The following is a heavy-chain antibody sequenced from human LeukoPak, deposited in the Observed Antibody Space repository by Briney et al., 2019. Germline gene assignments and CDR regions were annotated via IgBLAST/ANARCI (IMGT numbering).Heavy chain of an antibody. CDR3: GREGQD. V-gene: IGHV5-51*01. J-gene: IGHJ4*02. Sequence: PGESLKISCQGSGYSFTSYSIGWVPQILGKGLEGLGIIYPGDSDTRYSPSFQGQVTISVDKSISTAYLQWSSLKASDTAMYYCGREGQDWGQGTLVTVSS. CDR1: GYSFTSYS. CDR2: IYPGDSDT.